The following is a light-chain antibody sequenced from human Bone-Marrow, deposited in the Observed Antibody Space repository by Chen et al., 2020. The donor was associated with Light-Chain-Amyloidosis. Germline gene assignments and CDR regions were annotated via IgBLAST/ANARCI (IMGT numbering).Light chain of an antibody. CDR2: DVS. J-gene: IGLJ1*01. Sequence: QSALTQPASVSGSPGQSITISSTGTSSDVGTYNYVSWYQQHPGKAPKLMIYDVSSRPSGVSNRFSGSKSGNTASLTISGLQAEDEADYYCSSYTSSSTEVFGTGTKVTVL. CDR1: SSDVGTYNY. V-gene: IGLV2-14*03. CDR3: SSYTSSSTEV.